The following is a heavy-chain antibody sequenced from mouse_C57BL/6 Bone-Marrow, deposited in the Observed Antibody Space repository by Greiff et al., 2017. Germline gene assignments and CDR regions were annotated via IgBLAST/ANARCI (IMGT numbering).Heavy chain of an antibody. J-gene: IGHJ4*01. CDR2: ILPGSGST. V-gene: IGHV1-9*01. CDR3: ERVRNYFYAMDY. D-gene: IGHD2-1*01. CDR1: GYTFTGYW. Sequence: QVQLQQSGAELMKPGASVTLSCKATGYTFTGYWIEWVKQRPGHGLEWIGEILPGSGSTTYNEKFKGKATFTAATSSNTAYMSLSSLTTEDSAIXYCERVRNYFYAMDYWGQGTSVTVSS.